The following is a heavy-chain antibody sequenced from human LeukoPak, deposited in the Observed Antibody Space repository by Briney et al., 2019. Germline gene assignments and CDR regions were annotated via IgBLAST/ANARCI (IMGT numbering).Heavy chain of an antibody. J-gene: IGHJ5*02. Sequence: AASVKVSCKASGYSFNDYYIHWARQAPGQGLEWMGWINPNSGGTNYAQKFQGRVTMTRDTSISTAYMELSRLRSDDTAVYYCARDLGRSYSSNWDWFDPWGQGTLVTVSS. D-gene: IGHD6-13*01. CDR2: INPNSGGT. CDR1: GYSFNDYY. CDR3: ARDLGRSYSSNWDWFDP. V-gene: IGHV1-2*02.